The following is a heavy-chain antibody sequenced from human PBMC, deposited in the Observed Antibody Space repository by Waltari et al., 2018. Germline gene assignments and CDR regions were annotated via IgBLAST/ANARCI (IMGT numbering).Heavy chain of an antibody. Sequence: QVQLQQWGAGLLKPSETLSLTCAAYVGSFSGSYWSSIRQPPGKGLEWIGEINHSGNTKYNPSLKSRVTLSVDTSKNQFSLRVTSVTAADTAVYYCARPPPGDYGDTSGAFEIWGRGTMVTVSS. CDR2: INHSGNT. V-gene: IGHV4-34*01. D-gene: IGHD4-17*01. CDR3: ARPPPGDYGDTSGAFEI. CDR1: VGSFSGSY. J-gene: IGHJ3*02.